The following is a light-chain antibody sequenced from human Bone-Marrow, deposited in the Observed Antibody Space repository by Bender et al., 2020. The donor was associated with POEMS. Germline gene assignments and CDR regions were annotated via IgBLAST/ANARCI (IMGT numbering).Light chain of an antibody. V-gene: IGLV1-40*01. CDR1: SSNIGAGYD. CDR3: SSYAGNNKYV. J-gene: IGLJ1*01. CDR2: GNT. Sequence: QSVLTQPPSVSGAPGQRVTISCTGSSSNIGAGYDVHWYQQLPGTAPKLLIYGNTNRPSGVPDRFSGSKSGTSGSLAITGLQAEDEADYYCSSYAGNNKYVFGTGTKVTVL.